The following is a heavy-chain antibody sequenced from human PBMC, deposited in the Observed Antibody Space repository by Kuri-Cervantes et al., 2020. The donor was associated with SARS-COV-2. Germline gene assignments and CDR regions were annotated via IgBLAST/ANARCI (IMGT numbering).Heavy chain of an antibody. J-gene: IGHJ2*01. V-gene: IGHV4-34*01. CDR3: ARPYGDDLNWYFDL. Sequence: GSLRLSCTVSGGSISSYYWSWIRQPPGKGLEWIGEINHSGSTNYNPSLKSRVTISVDTSKNQFSLKLSSATAADTAVYYCARPYGDDLNWYFDLWGRGTLVTVSS. CDR2: INHSGST. D-gene: IGHD4-17*01. CDR1: GGSISSYY.